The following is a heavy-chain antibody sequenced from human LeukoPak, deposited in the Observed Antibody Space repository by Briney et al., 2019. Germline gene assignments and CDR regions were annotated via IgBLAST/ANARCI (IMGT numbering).Heavy chain of an antibody. CDR1: GGSVSSGSYY. CDR2: IYHSGST. Sequence: SETLSLTCTVSGGSVSSGSYYWSWIRQPPGKGLEWIGYIYHSGSTYYNPSLKSRVTISVDRSKNQFSLKLSSVTAADTAVYYCARGGDYGAYYYGMDVWGQGTTVTVSS. CDR3: ARGGDYGAYYYGMDV. J-gene: IGHJ6*02. V-gene: IGHV4-30-2*01. D-gene: IGHD4-17*01.